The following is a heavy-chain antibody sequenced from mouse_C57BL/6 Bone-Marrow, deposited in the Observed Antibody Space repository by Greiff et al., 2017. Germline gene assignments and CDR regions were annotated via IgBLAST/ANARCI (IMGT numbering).Heavy chain of an antibody. CDR1: GYAFSSYW. CDR3: ARDGRLRAWFAY. D-gene: IGHD2-4*01. V-gene: IGHV1-80*01. Sequence: VQLQQSGAELVKPGASVKISCKASGYAFSSYWMNWVKQRPGKGLEWIGQIYPGDGDTNYNGKFKGKATLTADKSSSTAYMQLSSLTSEDSAVYFCARDGRLRAWFAYWGQGTLVTVSA. J-gene: IGHJ3*01. CDR2: IYPGDGDT.